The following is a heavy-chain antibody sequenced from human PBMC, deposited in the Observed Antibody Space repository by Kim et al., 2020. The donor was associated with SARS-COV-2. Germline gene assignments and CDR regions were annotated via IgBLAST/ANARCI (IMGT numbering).Heavy chain of an antibody. Sequence: SETLSLTCTVSGGSISSYYWSWIRQPPGKGLEWIGYIYYSGSTNYNPSLKSRVTISVDTSKNQFSLKLSSVTAADTAVYYCARYYYGSGSSFAFDIWGQGTMVTVSS. V-gene: IGHV4-59*01. J-gene: IGHJ3*02. CDR1: GGSISSYY. CDR2: IYYSGST. D-gene: IGHD3-10*01. CDR3: ARYYYGSGSSFAFDI.